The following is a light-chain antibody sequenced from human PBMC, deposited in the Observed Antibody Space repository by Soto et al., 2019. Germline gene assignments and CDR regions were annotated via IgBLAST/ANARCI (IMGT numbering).Light chain of an antibody. V-gene: IGLV2-14*01. J-gene: IGLJ1*01. CDR1: SSDVGAYNY. Sequence: QSALTQPASVSGSPGQSITISCTGTSSDVGAYNYVSWFQQHPGKAPTLIISEVSNRPSGVSNRFSGSKSGNAASLTISGLEADDEADYFCFSFRTGWPHVFGTGTKLTVL. CDR3: FSFRTGWPHV. CDR2: EVS.